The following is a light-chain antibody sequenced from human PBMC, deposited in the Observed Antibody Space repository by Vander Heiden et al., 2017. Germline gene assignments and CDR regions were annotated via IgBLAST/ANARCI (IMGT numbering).Light chain of an antibody. Sequence: QSLLTQPPSASGTPGQRVTLSCSGSSPNIGSNYVYWYQQYPGTAPKLLIYRDNQRPSGVPDRFSASKSGTSAALAISGLRAEDEADYYCAAWDDSLSGHWVFGGGTKLTVL. J-gene: IGLJ3*02. CDR1: SPNIGSNY. CDR2: RDN. CDR3: AAWDDSLSGHWV. V-gene: IGLV1-47*01.